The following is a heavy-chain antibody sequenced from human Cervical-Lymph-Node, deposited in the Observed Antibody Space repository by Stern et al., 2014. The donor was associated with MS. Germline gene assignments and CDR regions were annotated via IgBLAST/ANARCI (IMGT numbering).Heavy chain of an antibody. Sequence: VQLVQSGAEVKKPGASVKVSCKASGYSFSDYDITWVRQASGQGLEWMGWMNPSTGNTGYAQKFRGRVAMTRNTSISTAYMELSSLASEDAAVYYCAKASAWERNWFDPWGQGTLVTVSS. J-gene: IGHJ5*02. D-gene: IGHD1-26*01. CDR1: GYSFSDYD. CDR2: MNPSTGNT. V-gene: IGHV1-8*02. CDR3: AKASAWERNWFDP.